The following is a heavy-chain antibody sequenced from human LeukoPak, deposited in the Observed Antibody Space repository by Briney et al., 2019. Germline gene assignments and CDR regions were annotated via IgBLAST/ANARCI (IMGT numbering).Heavy chain of an antibody. V-gene: IGHV1-18*01. CDR2: ISAYNGNT. CDR1: GYTFTSYG. CDR3: ARGGYYDSSGYHYYYYGMDV. D-gene: IGHD3-22*01. Sequence: GASVKVSCKASGYTFTSYGISWVRQAPGQGLEWMGWISAYNGNTNYAQKLQGRVTMTTDTSTSTAYMELRSLRSEDTAVYYCARGGYYDSSGYHYYYYGMDVWGQGTTVTVSS. J-gene: IGHJ6*02.